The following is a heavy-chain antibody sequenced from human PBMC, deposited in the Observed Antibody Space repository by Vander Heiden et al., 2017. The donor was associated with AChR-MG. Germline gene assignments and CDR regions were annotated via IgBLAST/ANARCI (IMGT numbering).Heavy chain of an antibody. CDR3: AREGRYDILTGSYYYAMDV. J-gene: IGHJ6*02. Sequence: QVQLVESGGGVVQPGRSLRLSCAASGFTFSSYGMHWVCQGPGKGLVWVAVIWYDGSNKYYADSVKGRFTISRDNSKNTVYLQMNSLRAEDTAIYSCAREGRYDILTGSYYYAMDVWGQGTTVTVSS. V-gene: IGHV3-33*01. CDR2: IWYDGSNK. D-gene: IGHD3-9*01. CDR1: GFTFSSYG.